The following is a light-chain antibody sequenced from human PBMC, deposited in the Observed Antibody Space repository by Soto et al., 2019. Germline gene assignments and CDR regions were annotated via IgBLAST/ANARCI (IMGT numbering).Light chain of an antibody. CDR3: QQYGGSATKLT. Sequence: EVVLTQSPGTLSLPPGERATLSCRASQSVRSSYLAWYQQKPGQAPRLLIYGASSRATGIPDRFSGSGFETDVTLTISRVEPEDAAVYYCQQYGGSATKLTFGGGTKVEIK. CDR2: GAS. CDR1: QSVRSSY. J-gene: IGKJ4*01. V-gene: IGKV3-20*01.